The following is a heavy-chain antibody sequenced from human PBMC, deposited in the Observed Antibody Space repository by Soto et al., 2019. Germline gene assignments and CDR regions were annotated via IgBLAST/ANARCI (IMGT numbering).Heavy chain of an antibody. CDR3: ARGPNPYYFDY. J-gene: IGHJ4*02. CDR1: GYTFTSYH. CDR2: INAGNGNT. V-gene: IGHV1-3*01. Sequence: ASVKVSCKASGYTFTSYHMHWVRQAPGQRLEWMGWINAGNGNTKYSQKFQGRVTITRDTSASTAYMELSSLRSEDTAVYYCARGPNPYYFDYWGQGTLVTVSS.